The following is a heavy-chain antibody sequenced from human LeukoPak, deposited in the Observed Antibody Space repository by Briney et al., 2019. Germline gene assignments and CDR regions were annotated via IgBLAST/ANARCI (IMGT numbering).Heavy chain of an antibody. CDR3: ARVGDDFWSGLYSYMDV. V-gene: IGHV3-30*01. Sequence: PGRSLRLSCAASGFTFSSYAMHWVRQAPGKGLEWVAVISYDGSNKYYADSVKGRFTISRDNSKNTLYLRMNSLRAEDTAVYYCARVGDDFWSGLYSYMDVWGKGTTVTVSS. CDR2: ISYDGSNK. CDR1: GFTFSSYA. D-gene: IGHD3-3*01. J-gene: IGHJ6*03.